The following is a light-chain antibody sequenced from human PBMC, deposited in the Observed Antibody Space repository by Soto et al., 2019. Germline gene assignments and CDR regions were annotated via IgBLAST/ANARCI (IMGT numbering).Light chain of an antibody. CDR1: NSDVGGYDY. J-gene: IGLJ1*01. CDR3: CSYAGRYTWV. V-gene: IGLV2-11*01. Sequence: QSALTQPRSVSESPGQSVTISCTGTNSDVGGYDYVSWYQQHPGTAPKFMIYDVSKRPSGVPDRFSGSKSGNTASLTISGLQAEDEADYYCCSYAGRYTWVFGTGTKLTVL. CDR2: DVS.